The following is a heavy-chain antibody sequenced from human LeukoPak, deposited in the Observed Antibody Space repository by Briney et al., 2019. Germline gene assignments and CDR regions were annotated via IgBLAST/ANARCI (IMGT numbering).Heavy chain of an antibody. Sequence: PWGSLRLSCAASRFTFSSYWMHWVRQAPGKGLVWVSRINSDGSSTNYADSVKGRFTISRDNAKNTLYLQMNSLRAEDTAVYYCARDWDTDGMDVWGQGTTVTVSS. CDR1: RFTFSSYW. CDR3: ARDWDTDGMDV. D-gene: IGHD1-26*01. V-gene: IGHV3-74*01. J-gene: IGHJ6*02. CDR2: INSDGSST.